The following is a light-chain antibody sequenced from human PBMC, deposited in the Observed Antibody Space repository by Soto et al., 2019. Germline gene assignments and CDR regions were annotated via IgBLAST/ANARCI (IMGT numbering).Light chain of an antibody. CDR2: DAS. Sequence: DIQLTQSPSTLSAAVGDSVPITCRASQNIRNLLAWYQQKPGKAPKPLIFDASTLKTGVPSRFGGSGSGAEFNFTITGLQPDDFATYFCQQYYTYSTFGQGTRLEIK. CDR1: QNIRNL. J-gene: IGKJ5*01. CDR3: QQYYTYST. V-gene: IGKV1-5*01.